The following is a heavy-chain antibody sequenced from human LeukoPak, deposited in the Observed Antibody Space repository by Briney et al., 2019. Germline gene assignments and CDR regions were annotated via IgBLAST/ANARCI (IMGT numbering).Heavy chain of an antibody. CDR1: GFTFSSYA. CDR2: ISYDGSNK. J-gene: IGHJ4*02. CDR3: ARAAYYDFWSGYLGPIDY. Sequence: GGSLRLSCAASGFTFSSYAMHWVRQAPGKGLEWVAVISYDGSNKYYADSVKGRFTISRDNSKNTLYLQMNSLRAEDTAVYYCARAAYYDFWSGYLGPIDYWGQGTLVTVSS. V-gene: IGHV3-30-3*01. D-gene: IGHD3-3*01.